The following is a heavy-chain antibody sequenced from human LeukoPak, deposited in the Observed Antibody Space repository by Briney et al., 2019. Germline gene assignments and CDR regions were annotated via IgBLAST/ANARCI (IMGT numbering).Heavy chain of an antibody. V-gene: IGHV3-30-3*01. CDR3: ARGQRYYYDSSGYYMVNAFDI. Sequence: GGSLRLSCAASGFTFSNYAMHWVRQAPGKGLEWVAVISYDGSNKYYADSVKGRFTISRDNSKNTLYLQMNSLRAEDTAVYYCARGQRYYYDSSGYYMVNAFDIWGQGTMVTVSS. D-gene: IGHD3-22*01. J-gene: IGHJ3*02. CDR1: GFTFSNYA. CDR2: ISYDGSNK.